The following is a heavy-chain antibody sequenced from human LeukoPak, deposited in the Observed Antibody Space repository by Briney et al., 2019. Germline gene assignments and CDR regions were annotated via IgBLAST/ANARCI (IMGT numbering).Heavy chain of an antibody. D-gene: IGHD5-18*01. CDR1: GYTFTSYY. CDR2: INPNSGGT. Sequence: ASVKVSCKASGYTFTSYYMHWVRQAPGQGLEWMGWINPNSGGTKYTQKFQGRVTLTRDTSISTAYMELSRLRSDDTAVYYCARDLMDTAMWEFDYWGQGTLVTVSS. CDR3: ARDLMDTAMWEFDY. V-gene: IGHV1-2*02. J-gene: IGHJ4*02.